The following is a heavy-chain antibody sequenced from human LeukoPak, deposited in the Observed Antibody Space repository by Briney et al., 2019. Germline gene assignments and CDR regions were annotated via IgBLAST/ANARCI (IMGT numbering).Heavy chain of an antibody. J-gene: IGHJ4*02. V-gene: IGHV4-34*01. D-gene: IGHD2-2*01. CDR2: INHSGST. CDR3: ARGRISTRPYYFDY. Sequence: SETLSLTCAVYGESFSGYYWSWIRQPPGRVLEWIGEINHSGSTNYNPSLKSRVTISVDTSKNQFSLKLSSVTAADTAVYYCARGRISTRPYYFDYWGQGTLVTVSS. CDR1: GESFSGYY.